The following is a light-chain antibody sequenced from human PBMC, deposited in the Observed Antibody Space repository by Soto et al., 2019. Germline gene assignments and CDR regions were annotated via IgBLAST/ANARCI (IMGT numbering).Light chain of an antibody. CDR1: SSDVGGYNF. V-gene: IGLV2-11*02. CDR2: DVN. CDR3: CSYAGGSSPYV. J-gene: IGLJ1*01. Sequence: QSALTQPRSVSGSPRQSVTISCTGTSSDVGGYNFVSWYQQHPGKVPKLMVFDVNKRPSGVPDRFSGSKSGNTASLTISGLQVEDEADFYCCSYAGGSSPYVFGTGTKLTVL.